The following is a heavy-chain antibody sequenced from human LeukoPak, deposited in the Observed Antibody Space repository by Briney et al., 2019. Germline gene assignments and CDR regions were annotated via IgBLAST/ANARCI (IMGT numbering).Heavy chain of an antibody. J-gene: IGHJ4*02. D-gene: IGHD6-6*01. Sequence: SETLSLPCAVYGGSFSGYYWSWIRQPPGKGLEWIGEINHSGSTNYNPSLKSRVTISVDTSKNQFSLKLSSVTAADTAVYYCARGGRIAARLYYFDYWGQGTLVTVSS. CDR1: GGSFSGYY. V-gene: IGHV4-34*01. CDR3: ARGGRIAARLYYFDY. CDR2: INHSGST.